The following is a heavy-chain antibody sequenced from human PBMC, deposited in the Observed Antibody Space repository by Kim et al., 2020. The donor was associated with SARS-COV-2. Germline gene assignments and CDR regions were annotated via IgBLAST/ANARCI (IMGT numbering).Heavy chain of an antibody. J-gene: IGHJ4*02. CDR2: IDPSDSYT. D-gene: IGHD3-16*02. V-gene: IGHV5-10-1*01. CDR1: GYSFTSYW. Sequence: GESLKISCKGSGYSFTSYWISWVRQMPGKGLEWMGRIDPSDSYTNYSPSFQGHVTISADKSISTAYLQWSSLKASDTAMYYCATTYYDYVWGSYRYIDYWGQGTLVTVSS. CDR3: ATTYYDYVWGSYRYIDY.